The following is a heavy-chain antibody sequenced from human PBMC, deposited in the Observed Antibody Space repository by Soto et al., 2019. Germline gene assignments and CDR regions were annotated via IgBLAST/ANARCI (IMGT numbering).Heavy chain of an antibody. CDR1: GFSLSSSGVG. J-gene: IGHJ4*02. V-gene: IGHV2-5*02. D-gene: IGHD1-26*01. CDR2: IYWDDDK. CDR3: AHRAVYSGSYWDGGYFDA. Sequence: QITLRQSGPTRVRPTQPLTLTCNFSGFSLSSSGVGVGWIRQPPGKAPEWLVVIYWDDDKRYSPSLKSRLTITKDTSKNQVVLTMTNMDPVDTGTYYCAHRAVYSGSYWDGGYFDAWGQGTPVTVSP.